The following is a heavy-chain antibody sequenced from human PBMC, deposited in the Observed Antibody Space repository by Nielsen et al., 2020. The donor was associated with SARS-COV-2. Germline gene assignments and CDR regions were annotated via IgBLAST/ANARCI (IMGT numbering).Heavy chain of an antibody. J-gene: IGHJ1*01. V-gene: IGHV4-59*01. CDR3: ARDKGTSGWEYFQD. Sequence: SETLSLTCTVSGASISGYSWGWIRQPPGKGLEWIGYIDYSGGTSYNPSLKSQVTISIETSKSQISLRLNSVTAADTAVYYCARDKGTSGWEYFQDWGQGTLVIVSS. CDR1: GASISGYS. D-gene: IGHD6-19*01. CDR2: IDYSGGT.